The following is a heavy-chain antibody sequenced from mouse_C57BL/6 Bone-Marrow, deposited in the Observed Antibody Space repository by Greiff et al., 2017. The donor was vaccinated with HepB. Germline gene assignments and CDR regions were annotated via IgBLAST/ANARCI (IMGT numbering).Heavy chain of an antibody. CDR2: ISSGGSYT. Sequence: EVKVVESGGDLVKPGGSLKLSCAASGFTFSSYGMSWVRQTPDKRLEWVATISSGGSYTYYPDSVKGRFTISRDNAKNTLYLQMSSLKSEDTAMYYCARLGGFPAWFAYWGQGTLVTVSA. J-gene: IGHJ3*01. D-gene: IGHD3-3*01. CDR3: ARLGGFPAWFAY. CDR1: GFTFSSYG. V-gene: IGHV5-6*01.